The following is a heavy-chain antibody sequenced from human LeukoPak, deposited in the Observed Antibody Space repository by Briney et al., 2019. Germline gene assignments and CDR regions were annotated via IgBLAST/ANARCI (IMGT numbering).Heavy chain of an antibody. D-gene: IGHD6-13*01. CDR2: IFSNDEK. Sequence: SGPTLVNPTETLTLTCTVSGFSLSNARMGVSWIRQPPGKALEWLAHIFSNDEKSYSTSLKSRLTISKDTSKSQVVLTMTNMVPVDTATYYCAGSSSWYAFDYWGQGTLVTVSS. CDR1: GFSLSNARMG. J-gene: IGHJ4*02. V-gene: IGHV2-26*01. CDR3: AGSSSWYAFDY.